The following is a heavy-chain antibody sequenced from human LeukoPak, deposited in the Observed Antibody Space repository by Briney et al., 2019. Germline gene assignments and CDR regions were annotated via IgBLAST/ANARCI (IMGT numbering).Heavy chain of an antibody. Sequence: SETLSLTCTVSGYSISSGYYWGWIRQPPGKGLEWIGSIYHSGSTYYNPSLKSRVTISVDTSKNQFSLKLSSVTAADTAVYYCARSSQKYGAAGPDYWGQGTLVTVSS. V-gene: IGHV4-38-2*02. D-gene: IGHD6-13*01. J-gene: IGHJ4*02. CDR3: ARSSQKYGAAGPDY. CDR1: GYSISSGYY. CDR2: IYHSGST.